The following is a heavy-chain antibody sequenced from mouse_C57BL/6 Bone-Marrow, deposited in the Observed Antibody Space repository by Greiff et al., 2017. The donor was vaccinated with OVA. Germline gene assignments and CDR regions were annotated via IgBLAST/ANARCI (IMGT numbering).Heavy chain of an antibody. CDR2: ISSGGDYI. D-gene: IGHD1-1*01. CDR3: TRAFYGSSLYYFDY. V-gene: IGHV5-9-1*02. J-gene: IGHJ2*01. Sequence: DVMLVESGEGLVKPGGSLKLSCAASGFTFSSYAMSWVRQTPEKRLEWVAYISSGGDYIYYADTVKGRFTISRDNARNTLYLQMSSLKSEDTAMYYCTRAFYGSSLYYFDYWGQGTTLTVSS. CDR1: GFTFSSYA.